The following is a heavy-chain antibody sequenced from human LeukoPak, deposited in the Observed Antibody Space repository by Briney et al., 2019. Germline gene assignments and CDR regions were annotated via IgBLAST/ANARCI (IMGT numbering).Heavy chain of an antibody. CDR1: GYSFTGYW. V-gene: IGHV5-51*01. J-gene: IGHJ6*04. Sequence: GESLKISCKGSGYSFTGYWIGWVRQMPGKGLEWMGIIYPDDSDTRYSPSFQGQVTISADKSISTAYLQWDSLKASDTAMYYCARSTGSRNYYYYYGMDVWGRGTTVTVSS. CDR3: ARSTGSRNYYYYYGMDV. CDR2: IYPDDSDT. D-gene: IGHD3-9*01.